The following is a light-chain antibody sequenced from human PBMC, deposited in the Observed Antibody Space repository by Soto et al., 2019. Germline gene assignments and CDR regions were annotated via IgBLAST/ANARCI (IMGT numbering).Light chain of an antibody. Sequence: DLVLTWSPDSLAVSLGERATINCKSSQSVLYSSNNKNYLAWYQQKPGQPPKLLIYWASTRESGVPDRLSGSGSGTDFTLTISSLQAEDVAVYYCQQYYSTPRTFGQGTKVDI. V-gene: IGKV4-1*01. J-gene: IGKJ1*01. CDR1: QSVLYSSNNKNY. CDR2: WAS. CDR3: QQYYSTPRT.